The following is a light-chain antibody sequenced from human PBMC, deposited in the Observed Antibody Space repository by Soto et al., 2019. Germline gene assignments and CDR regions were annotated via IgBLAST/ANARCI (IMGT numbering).Light chain of an antibody. V-gene: IGLV2-14*01. Sequence: QSALTQPASVSGSPGQSITISCTGTSSDVGGYNYVSWYQQHPVTSPKLMIYEVSNRPSGVSNRFSGSKSGNTASLIISGLQAEDEGDYYCSSYTARSTWVFGGGTKLTVL. CDR1: SSDVGGYNY. CDR2: EVS. J-gene: IGLJ3*02. CDR3: SSYTARSTWV.